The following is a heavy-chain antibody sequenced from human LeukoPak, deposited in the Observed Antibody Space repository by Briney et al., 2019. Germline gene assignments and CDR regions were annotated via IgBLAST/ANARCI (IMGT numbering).Heavy chain of an antibody. D-gene: IGHD4-17*01. CDR3: ARPNGDYHNWFDP. CDR1: GYTFTGYY. V-gene: IGHV1-2*02. J-gene: IGHJ5*02. Sequence: ASVKVSCKASGYTFTGYYIHWVRQARGQGLEWMGWINPNSGDTNYAQKFQDRVTLSRDTSISTAYMELTNLRSDDTAVYYCARPNGDYHNWFDPWGQGTLVTVSS. CDR2: INPNSGDT.